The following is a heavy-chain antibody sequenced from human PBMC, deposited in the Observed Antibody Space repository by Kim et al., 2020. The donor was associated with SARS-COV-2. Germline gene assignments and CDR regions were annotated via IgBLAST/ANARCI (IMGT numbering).Heavy chain of an antibody. CDR2: IYYSGST. CDR1: GGSISSYY. CDR3: ARVLEEEVVVAATRHYYGMDV. Sequence: SETLSLTCTVSGGSISSYYWSWIRQPPGKGLEWIGYIYYSGSTNYNPSLKSRVTISVDTSKNQFSLKLSSVTAADTAVYYCARVLEEEVVVAATRHYYGMDVWVQGTTVTVSS. V-gene: IGHV4-59*01. D-gene: IGHD2-15*01. J-gene: IGHJ6*02.